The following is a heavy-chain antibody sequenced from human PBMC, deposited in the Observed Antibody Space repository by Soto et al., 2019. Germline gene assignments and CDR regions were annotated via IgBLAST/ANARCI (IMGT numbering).Heavy chain of an antibody. CDR3: ARDGVLATGPIEY. J-gene: IGHJ4*02. V-gene: IGHV3-11*01. CDR2: ISSSSTTV. D-gene: IGHD5-12*01. Sequence: QVQLVESGGGLVEPGGSLRLSCAASGFTLSDYYMSWVRQAPGKGLEWLSYISSSSTTVYYVDSVKGRFTISRDNAKNSLYLQRDSLRVEDTAVYYCARDGVLATGPIEYWGQGAQVTVSS. CDR1: GFTLSDYY.